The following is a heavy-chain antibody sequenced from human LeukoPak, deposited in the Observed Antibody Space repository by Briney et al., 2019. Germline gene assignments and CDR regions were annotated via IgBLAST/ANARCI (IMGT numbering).Heavy chain of an antibody. Sequence: TAGSLRLSCAASGFPLSSYSMNWVGQAPGKGLDRVSYISSGSSNIYYADSMRGRLTIARDNAKNSLFLQMNSLRAEDTAVYYCARGENYYDSGSSLLPFDYWGQGTLVTVSS. CDR3: ARGENYYDSGSSLLPFDY. V-gene: IGHV3-21*01. D-gene: IGHD3-10*01. J-gene: IGHJ4*02. CDR1: GFPLSSYS. CDR2: ISSGSSNI.